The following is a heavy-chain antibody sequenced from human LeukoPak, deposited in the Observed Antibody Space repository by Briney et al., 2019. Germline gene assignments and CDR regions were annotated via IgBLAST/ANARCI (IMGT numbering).Heavy chain of an antibody. V-gene: IGHV4-30-2*01. J-gene: IGHJ5*02. CDR1: GGSISSGGYY. D-gene: IGHD1-26*01. CDR3: ARKKWEPPGWFDP. Sequence: PSETLSLTCTVSGGSISSGGYYWSWIRQPPGKGLEWIGYIYHSGSTYYNPSLKSRVTISVDRSKNQFSLKLSSVTAADTAVYYCARKKWEPPGWFDPWGQGTLVTVSS. CDR2: IYHSGST.